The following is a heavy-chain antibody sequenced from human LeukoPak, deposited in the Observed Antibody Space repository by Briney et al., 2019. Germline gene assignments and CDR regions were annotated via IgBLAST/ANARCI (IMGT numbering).Heavy chain of an antibody. D-gene: IGHD3-16*02. CDR2: IYPGDSDT. J-gene: IGHJ4*02. CDR3: VRPTGGYLNF. Sequence: GESLEISCKGSGYRFTSYWIGWVRQMPGKGLEWMGIIYPGDSDTSYSPSFQGQVTISADKSINTAYLQWSNLKASDTAMYYCVRPTGGYLNFWGQGTLVTVSS. V-gene: IGHV5-51*01. CDR1: GYRFTSYW.